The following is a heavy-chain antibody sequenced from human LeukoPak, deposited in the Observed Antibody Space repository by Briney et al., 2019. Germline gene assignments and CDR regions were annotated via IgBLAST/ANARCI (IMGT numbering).Heavy chain of an antibody. Sequence: GGSLRLSCVASGFTFSVCGMNWVRQAPGKGLEWVSSISSSSSYIYYADSVKGRFTISRDNAKNSLYLQMDSLGAEDTAVYYCARGGFSSSHNDYWGQGTLVTVSS. V-gene: IGHV3-21*01. D-gene: IGHD6-13*01. CDR2: ISSSSSYI. CDR1: GFTFSVCG. J-gene: IGHJ4*02. CDR3: ARGGFSSSHNDY.